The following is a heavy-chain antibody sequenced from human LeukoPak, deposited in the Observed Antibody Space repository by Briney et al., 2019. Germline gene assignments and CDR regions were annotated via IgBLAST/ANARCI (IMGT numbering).Heavy chain of an antibody. CDR2: IYYSGST. D-gene: IGHD1-26*01. J-gene: IGHJ6*02. V-gene: IGHV4-39*01. CDR1: GGSISSSSYY. CDR3: ARGDPLGYYYGMDV. Sequence: SETLSLTCTVSGGSISSSSYYWGWIRQPPGKGLEWIGSIYYSGSTYYNPSLKSRVTISVDTSKNQFSLKLSSVTAADTAVYYCARGDPLGYYYGMDVWGQGTTVTVSS.